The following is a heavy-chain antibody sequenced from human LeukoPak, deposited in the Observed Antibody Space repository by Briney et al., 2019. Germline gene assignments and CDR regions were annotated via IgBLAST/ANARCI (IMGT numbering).Heavy chain of an antibody. CDR2: IDTSGSS. D-gene: IGHD3-10*01. V-gene: IGHV4-61*09. J-gene: IGHJ3*01. CDR1: GGSFTSGSDY. Sequence: SETLSLTCTVSGGSFTSGSDYWSWIRQPAGKRLEWIGHIDTSGSSTFNPSLKSRVTMSLATSRNEFYLKLNAVAAADTAIYYCARAAIWNNYHYPFDVWGLGTMVSVSS. CDR3: ARAAIWNNYHYPFDV.